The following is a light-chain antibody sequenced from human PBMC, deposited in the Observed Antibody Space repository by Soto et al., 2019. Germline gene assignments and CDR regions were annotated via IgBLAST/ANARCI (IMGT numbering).Light chain of an antibody. Sequence: DIQMTQSPSSLSASVGDRVTINCRASQSISSYLNWYQQKPGKAPKLLIYAASSLQSGVPSRFSGSGSGTDFNLTISSLQPEDFATYYCQQSYSTLWTFGQGTKVEIK. CDR2: AAS. CDR1: QSISSY. J-gene: IGKJ1*01. V-gene: IGKV1-39*01. CDR3: QQSYSTLWT.